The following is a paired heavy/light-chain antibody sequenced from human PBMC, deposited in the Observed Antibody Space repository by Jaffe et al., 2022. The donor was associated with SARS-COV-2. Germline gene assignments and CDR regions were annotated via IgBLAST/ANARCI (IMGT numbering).Light chain of an antibody. CDR3: SSYAVSSTLV. Sequence: QSALTQPASVSGSPGQSITISCIGANSDVGRHDLVSWYQHHPGKVPKLIIYEVNKRPSGVSNRFSGSKSGNTASLTISGLQVEDEADYYCSSYAVSSTLVFGGGTQLTVL. CDR1: NSDVGRHDL. J-gene: IGLJ2*01. CDR2: EVN. V-gene: IGLV2-23*02.
Heavy chain of an antibody. CDR1: GGSVSTTNYF. CDR3: ASQGPDYYSAGSYFDY. D-gene: IGHD3-10*01. Sequence: QLQLQESGPGLVKPSETLSLTCTVSGGSVSTTNYFWGWVRRPPGKGLEWIGSVYYTGRTYYSPSLKSRLTISVDTSTNQFSLNLNSVTATDTAVYYCASQGPDYYSAGSYFDYWGRGTLITVSS. J-gene: IGHJ4*02. CDR2: VYYTGRT. V-gene: IGHV4-39*01.